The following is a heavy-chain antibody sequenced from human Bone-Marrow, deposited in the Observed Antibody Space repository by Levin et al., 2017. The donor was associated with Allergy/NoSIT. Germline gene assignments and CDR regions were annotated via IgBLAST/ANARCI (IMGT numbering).Heavy chain of an antibody. CDR3: AINEKMVSRYYGLDV. CDR1: GYTFNNYD. V-gene: IGHV1-8*01. D-gene: IGHD5-24*01. Sequence: ASVKVSCKASGYTFNNYDINWVRQATGQGLEWLGWMNPSSGKTGYAQKFQGRVTMTRDTSISTAYLELSRLTSDDTAVYYCAINEKMVSRYYGLDVWGQGTTVTVAS. CDR2: MNPSSGKT. J-gene: IGHJ6*01.